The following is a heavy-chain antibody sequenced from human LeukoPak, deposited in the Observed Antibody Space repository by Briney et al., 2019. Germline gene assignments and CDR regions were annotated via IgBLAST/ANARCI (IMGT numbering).Heavy chain of an antibody. CDR2: ISGSGGST. CDR3: AKLKQNAMPDYFDY. Sequence: GGSLRLSCAAAGFTFSGYAMSWVRQAPGKGLEWVSAISGSGGSTYYADAVKGRFTISRDNSKDTLYLQMNSLRAEDTAVYYCAKLKQNAMPDYFDYWGQGTLVTVSS. CDR1: GFTFSGYA. J-gene: IGHJ4*02. D-gene: IGHD2-2*01. V-gene: IGHV3-23*01.